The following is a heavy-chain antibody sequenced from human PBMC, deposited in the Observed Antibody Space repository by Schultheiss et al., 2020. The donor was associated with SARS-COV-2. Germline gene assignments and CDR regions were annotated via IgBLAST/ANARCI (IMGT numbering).Heavy chain of an antibody. CDR1: GGTFSSYA. J-gene: IGHJ4*02. Sequence: SVKVSCKASGGTFSSYAISWVRQAPGQGLEWMGGIIPILGIANYAQKFQGRVTITADKSTSTVYLDLSSLRSDDTAVYYCASASATVWPYYFDSWGQGTLVTVSS. V-gene: IGHV1-69*10. D-gene: IGHD3-16*01. CDR3: ASASATVWPYYFDS. CDR2: IIPILGIA.